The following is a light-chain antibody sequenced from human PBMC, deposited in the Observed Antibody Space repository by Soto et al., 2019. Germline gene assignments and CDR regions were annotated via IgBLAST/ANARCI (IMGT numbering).Light chain of an antibody. CDR2: DAY. J-gene: IGKJ5*01. Sequence: VLTQSPVTLALSPGGTSTLSCMASQSFRGLLAWYQQKPGQAPRLLIYDAYNRATSIPPRFSGSGSGTDFTLTISSLEPEDSAVYYCQQRHMWPITFGQGTRLEIK. CDR1: QSFRGL. CDR3: QQRHMWPIT. V-gene: IGKV3-11*01.